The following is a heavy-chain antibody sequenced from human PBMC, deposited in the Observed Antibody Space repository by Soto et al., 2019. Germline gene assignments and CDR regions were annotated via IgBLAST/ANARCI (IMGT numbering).Heavy chain of an antibody. J-gene: IGHJ4*02. CDR1: GFTFSSYG. CDR3: ARGGIAVAGTHLDY. Sequence: QVQLVESGGGVVQPGRSLRLSCAASGFTFSSYGMHWVRQAPGKGLEWVAVIWYDGSNKYYADSVKGRFTISRDNSKNTLYLQMNSLRAEDTAVYYCARGGIAVAGTHLDYWGQGTLVTVSS. V-gene: IGHV3-33*01. CDR2: IWYDGSNK. D-gene: IGHD6-19*01.